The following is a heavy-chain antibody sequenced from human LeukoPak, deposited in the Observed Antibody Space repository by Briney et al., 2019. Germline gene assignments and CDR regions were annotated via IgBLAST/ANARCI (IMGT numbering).Heavy chain of an antibody. J-gene: IGHJ3*02. Sequence: RGSLRLPCAASGFTFSSYAMSWVRQAPGKGLEWVSGISYSGGTTYYADSVKGRFTISRDNSKNTLYLQMNSLRAEDTAVYYCAKGGQMMVEVARRGAFDIWGQGTMVTVSS. V-gene: IGHV3-23*01. CDR3: AKGGQMMVEVARRGAFDI. CDR1: GFTFSSYA. CDR2: ISYSGGTT. D-gene: IGHD1-1*01.